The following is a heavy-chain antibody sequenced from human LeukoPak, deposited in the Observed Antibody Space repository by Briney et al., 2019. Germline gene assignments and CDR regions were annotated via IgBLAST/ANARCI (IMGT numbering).Heavy chain of an antibody. V-gene: IGHV1-24*01. CDR1: GFTLTELS. CDR3: ATDRGSYRPFDY. Sequence: ASVKVSCKVSGFTLTELSMHWVRQAHGKGLEWMGGFDPEDGETIYAQKFQGRVTMPEDTSTDTAYLELSSLRSEDTAVYYCATDRGSYRPFDYWGQGTLVTVSS. D-gene: IGHD1-26*01. CDR2: FDPEDGET. J-gene: IGHJ4*02.